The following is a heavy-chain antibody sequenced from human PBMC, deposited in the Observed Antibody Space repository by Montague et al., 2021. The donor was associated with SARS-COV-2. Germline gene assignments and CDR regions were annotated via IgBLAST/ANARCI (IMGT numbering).Heavy chain of an antibody. J-gene: IGHJ4*02. CDR3: ARAHSGSVAHLDN. D-gene: IGHD5-12*01. CDR2: IYTSGNT. V-gene: IGHV4-61*02. CDR1: GGSISSGSYY. Sequence: TLSLTCTVSGGSISSGSYYWSWIRQPAGKGLEWIGRIYTSGNTDYSLSLKSRVTISVDTSKNQFSLKLTSVTAADTAVYYCARAHSGSVAHLDNWGQGSLVTVSS.